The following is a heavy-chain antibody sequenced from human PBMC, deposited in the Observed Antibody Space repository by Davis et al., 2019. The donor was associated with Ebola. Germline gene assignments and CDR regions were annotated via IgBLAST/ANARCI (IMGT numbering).Heavy chain of an antibody. J-gene: IGHJ4*02. D-gene: IGHD3-10*01. CDR3: ARDFGGGTFGRYFDY. CDR1: GFTFSSYG. Sequence: GESLKISCAASGFTFSSYGMHWVRQAPGKGLEWVAVIWYDGSNKYCADSVKGRFTISRDNSKNTLYLQMNSLRAEDTAVYYCARDFGGGTFGRYFDYWGQGTLVTVSS. CDR2: IWYDGSNK. V-gene: IGHV3-33*01.